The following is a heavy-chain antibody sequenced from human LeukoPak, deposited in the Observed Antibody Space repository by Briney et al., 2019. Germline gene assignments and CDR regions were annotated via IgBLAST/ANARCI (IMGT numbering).Heavy chain of an antibody. J-gene: IGHJ4*02. D-gene: IGHD5-24*01. V-gene: IGHV4-39*01. CDR2: IYYSGNT. CDR3: AGPRREAKNFDY. Sequence: PSETLSLTCTVSGGSISSTDYYWGWIRQPPGKGLEWIGGIYYSGNTYYNASLKSRLTISVDTSKNQFSLKLRSVTAADTAVYHCAGPRREAKNFDYWGRGPLVTVSS. CDR1: GGSISSTDYY.